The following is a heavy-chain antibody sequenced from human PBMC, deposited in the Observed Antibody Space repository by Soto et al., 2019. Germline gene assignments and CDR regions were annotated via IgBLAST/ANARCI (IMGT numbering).Heavy chain of an antibody. V-gene: IGHV1-69*13. Sequence: SVKVSCKASGGTFSSYAISWVRQAPGQGLEWMGGIIPIFGTANYAQKFQGRVTITADESTSTAYMGLSSLRSEDTAVYYCARGAFGVVTHNYYYYGMDVWGQGTTVTVSS. CDR2: IIPIFGTA. CDR1: GGTFSSYA. CDR3: ARGAFGVVTHNYYYYGMDV. D-gene: IGHD3-3*01. J-gene: IGHJ6*02.